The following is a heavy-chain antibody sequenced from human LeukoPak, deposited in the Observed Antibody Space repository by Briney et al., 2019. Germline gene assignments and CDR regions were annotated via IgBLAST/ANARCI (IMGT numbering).Heavy chain of an antibody. J-gene: IGHJ2*01. CDR3: ARVVSQAAPDWYMDI. CDR1: GYAIGSSNY. Sequence: SETLSLTSDVSGYAIGSSNYWGWIRQPPGRGLQWIGHVNFHGTSAYNASLRGRVTISIEASKNRFSLRLTSVTGADAAMYYCARVVSQAAPDWYMDIWGGGTVVIVSS. CDR2: VNFHGTS. D-gene: IGHD2-21*01. V-gene: IGHV4-38-2*01.